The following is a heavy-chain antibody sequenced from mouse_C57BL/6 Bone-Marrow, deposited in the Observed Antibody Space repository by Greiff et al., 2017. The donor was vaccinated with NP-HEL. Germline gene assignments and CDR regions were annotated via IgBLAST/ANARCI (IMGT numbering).Heavy chain of an antibody. J-gene: IGHJ4*01. D-gene: IGHD1-1*01. Sequence: VQLKESGGGLVKPGGSLKLSCAASGFTFSSYAMSWVRQTPEKRLEWVATISDGGSYTYYPDNVKGRFTISRDNAKNNLYLQMSHLKSEDTAMYYCARDITLMDYWGQGTSVTVSS. CDR2: ISDGGSYT. V-gene: IGHV5-4*01. CDR1: GFTFSSYA. CDR3: ARDITLMDY.